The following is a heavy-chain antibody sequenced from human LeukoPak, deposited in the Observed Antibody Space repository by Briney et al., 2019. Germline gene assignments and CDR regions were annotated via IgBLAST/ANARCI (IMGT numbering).Heavy chain of an antibody. CDR2: ISGSGIST. Sequence: GGSLRLSCAASGFTFSSYAMSWVRQAPRKGLEWVSAISGSGISTYYTDSVKGRFTISRDNSKNTLYLQMNSLRAEDTALYHCAKGRTAVAGVYFFDNWGQGTLVAVSS. CDR1: GFTFSSYA. V-gene: IGHV3-23*01. D-gene: IGHD6-19*01. J-gene: IGHJ4*02. CDR3: AKGRTAVAGVYFFDN.